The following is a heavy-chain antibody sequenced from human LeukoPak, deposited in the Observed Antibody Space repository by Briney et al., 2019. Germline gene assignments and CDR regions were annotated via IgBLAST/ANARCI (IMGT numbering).Heavy chain of an antibody. CDR3: AREGYYDSSGYYWRGVFDY. D-gene: IGHD3-22*01. J-gene: IGHJ4*02. Sequence: SETLSLTCTVSGGSISSYHWSWIRQPPGKGLEWIGYIYYSGSTNYNPSLKSRVTISVDTSKNQFSLKLSSVTAADTAVYYCAREGYYDSSGYYWRGVFDYWGQGTLVTVSS. CDR1: GGSISSYH. CDR2: IYYSGST. V-gene: IGHV4-59*12.